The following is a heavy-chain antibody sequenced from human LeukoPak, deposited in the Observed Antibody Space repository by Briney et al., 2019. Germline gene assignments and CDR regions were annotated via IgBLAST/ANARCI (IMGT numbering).Heavy chain of an antibody. CDR2: IKQEESEG. V-gene: IGHV3-7*01. D-gene: IGHD6-6*01. Sequence: GGSLSLSCVRYGFTFVRNWMSWVRQAPGEGREWVANIKQEESEGNYVGSVKGRFTISRDNAKNSLYLQMNSLRAEDTAVYYCAREGERAARDYWGQGTLVTVSS. CDR1: GFTFVRNW. CDR3: AREGERAARDY. J-gene: IGHJ4*02.